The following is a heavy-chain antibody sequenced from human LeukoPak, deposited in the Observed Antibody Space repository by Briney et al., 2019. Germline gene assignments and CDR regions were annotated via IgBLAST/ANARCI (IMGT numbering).Heavy chain of an antibody. CDR3: AKGGGSGSDFDY. CDR2: ISGSGGST. D-gene: IGHD6-19*01. CDR1: GFTFSSYA. Sequence: PGRSLRLSCAASGFTFSSYAMSWVRQAPGKGLGWVSAISGSGGSTYYADSVKGRFTISRDNSKNTLYLQMNSLRAEDTAVYYCAKGGGSGSDFDYWGQGTLVTVSS. J-gene: IGHJ4*02. V-gene: IGHV3-23*01.